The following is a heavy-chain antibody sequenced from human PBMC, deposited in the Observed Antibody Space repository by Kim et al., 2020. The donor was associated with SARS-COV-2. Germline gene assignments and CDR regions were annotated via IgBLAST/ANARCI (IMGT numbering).Heavy chain of an antibody. D-gene: IGHD3-10*01. V-gene: IGHV4-34*01. CDR3: ASAYGSGSYYNGFDY. CDR1: GGSFSGYY. CDR2: INHSGST. J-gene: IGHJ4*02. Sequence: SETLSLTCAVYGGSFSGYYWSWIRQPPGKGLEWIGEINHSGSTNYNPSLKSRVTISVDTSKNQFSLKLSSVTAADTAVYYCASAYGSGSYYNGFDYWGQGTLVTVSS.